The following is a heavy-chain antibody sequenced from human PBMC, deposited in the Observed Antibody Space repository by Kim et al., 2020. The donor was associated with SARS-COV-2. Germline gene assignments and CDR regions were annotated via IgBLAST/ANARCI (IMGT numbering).Heavy chain of an antibody. Sequence: KGRFTISRDNAKNSVYLEMNRLRAEDTAVYYCARVGGSENYSYYYYGMDVWGQGTTVTVSS. V-gene: IGHV3-11*06. J-gene: IGHJ6*02. CDR3: ARVGGSENYSYYYYGMDV. D-gene: IGHD3-10*01.